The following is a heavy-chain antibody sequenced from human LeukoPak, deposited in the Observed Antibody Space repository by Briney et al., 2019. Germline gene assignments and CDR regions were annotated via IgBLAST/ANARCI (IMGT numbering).Heavy chain of an antibody. CDR3: STAKFDY. CDR2: ISLSSSTI. J-gene: IGHJ4*02. CDR1: GVTLSSYS. Sequence: GGSLRLSCAASGVTLSSYSINWVRQAPGNGLEWVSYISLSSSTIYYADSVKGRFTISRDNAKNSLFLQMSSLRAEDTAVYYCSTAKFDYWGQGTLVTVSS. V-gene: IGHV3-48*01.